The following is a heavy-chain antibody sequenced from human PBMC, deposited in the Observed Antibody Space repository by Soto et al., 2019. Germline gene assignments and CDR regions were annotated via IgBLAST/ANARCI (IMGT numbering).Heavy chain of an antibody. Sequence: GGSLRLSCAASGFTFSSYAMSWVRQAPGKGLEWVSAISGSGGSTYYADSVKGRFTISRDNSKNTLYLQMNSLRAEDTAVYYCAKRAKQLVKGLENYYYMDVWGKGTTVTVSS. CDR3: AKRAKQLVKGLENYYYMDV. CDR2: ISGSGGST. J-gene: IGHJ6*03. V-gene: IGHV3-23*01. D-gene: IGHD6-6*01. CDR1: GFTFSSYA.